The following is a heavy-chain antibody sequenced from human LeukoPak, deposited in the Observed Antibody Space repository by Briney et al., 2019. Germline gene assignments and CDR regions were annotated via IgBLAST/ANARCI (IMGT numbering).Heavy chain of an antibody. V-gene: IGHV1-18*01. CDR1: GYTFTNFG. CDR2: ISAYNNDA. J-gene: IGHJ4*02. D-gene: IGHD6-13*01. Sequence: GASVKVSCKASGYTFTNFGITWVRQAPGQGLEWMGWISAYNNDAFYAQSFQDRVTMTIDTSTTTAYLELRSLRSDDTAVYYCARGHSSSCQLLDYWGQGTLVTVSS. CDR3: ARGHSSSCQLLDY.